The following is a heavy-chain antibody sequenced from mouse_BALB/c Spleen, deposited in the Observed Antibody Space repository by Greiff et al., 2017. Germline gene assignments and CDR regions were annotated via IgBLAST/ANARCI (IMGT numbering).Heavy chain of an antibody. CDR1: GYSFTGYY. CDR3: ARSSDGYHYYAMDY. Sequence: EVKLMESGPELVKPGASVKISCKASGYSFTGYYMHWVKQSHVKSLEWIGRINPYNGATSYNQNFKDKASLTVDKSSSTAYMELHSLTSEDSAVYYCARSSDGYHYYAMDYWGQGTSVTVSS. CDR2: INPYNGAT. J-gene: IGHJ4*01. V-gene: IGHV1-31*01. D-gene: IGHD2-3*01.